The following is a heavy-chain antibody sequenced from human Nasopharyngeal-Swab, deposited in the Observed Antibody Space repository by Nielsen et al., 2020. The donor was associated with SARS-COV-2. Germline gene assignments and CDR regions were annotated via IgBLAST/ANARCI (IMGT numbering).Heavy chain of an antibody. D-gene: IGHD6-13*01. CDR1: GYSISSGYY. J-gene: IGHJ4*02. CDR2: IHHSGST. CDR3: ARAAAGTFPFDY. Sequence: SETLSLTCTVSGYSISSGYYWGWIRQPPGKGLEWIGSIHHSGSTYYNPSLKSRVTISVDTSKNQFSLKLSSVTAADTAVYYCARAAAGTFPFDYWGQGTLVTVSS. V-gene: IGHV4-38-2*02.